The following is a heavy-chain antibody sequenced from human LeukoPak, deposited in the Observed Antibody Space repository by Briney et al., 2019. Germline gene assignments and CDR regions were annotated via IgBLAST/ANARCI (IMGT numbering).Heavy chain of an antibody. Sequence: GRSLRLSCAASGFTFSSHGMHWVRQAPGKGLEGVAVISYDGTYKYYADSVKGRFTISRDNSKNTLYLQMNSLRAEDTAVYYCAKSGQNYYGSVWGQGTQVTVSS. D-gene: IGHD3-10*01. CDR3: AKSGQNYYGSV. CDR1: GFTFSSHG. V-gene: IGHV3-30*18. CDR2: ISYDGTYK. J-gene: IGHJ4*02.